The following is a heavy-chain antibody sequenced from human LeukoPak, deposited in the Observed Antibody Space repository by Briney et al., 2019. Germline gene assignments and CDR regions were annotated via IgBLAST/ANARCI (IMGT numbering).Heavy chain of an antibody. CDR2: ISSSSSYI. J-gene: IGHJ6*03. CDR3: VRDGGITLVRGVILKGDYYYYYMDV. D-gene: IGHD3-10*01. CDR1: GFTFSSYA. Sequence: PGGSLRLSCAASGFTFSSYAMSWVRQAPGKGLEWVSSISSSSSYIDYAAPATGRFTISRDNAKNSLDLQMNSLRAEDTAVYYCVRDGGITLVRGVILKGDYYYYYMDVWGKGTTVTVSS. V-gene: IGHV3-21*01.